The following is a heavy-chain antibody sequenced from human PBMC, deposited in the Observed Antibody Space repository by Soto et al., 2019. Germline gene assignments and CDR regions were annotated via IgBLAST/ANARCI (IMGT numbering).Heavy chain of an antibody. CDR1: GFSLSTSGVG. J-gene: IGHJ4*02. CDR3: AQRFMAPGIDYFDY. D-gene: IGHD1-26*01. V-gene: IGHV2-5*02. CDR2: IYWDDDK. Sequence: QITLKESGPTLVKPTQTLTLTCTFSGFSLSTSGVGVGWIRQPPGKALEWLALIYWDDDKRYSPSLKSRLTITKDTSKNQVVLTMTNMDPVDTATYYCAQRFMAPGIDYFDYWGQGTLVTVSS.